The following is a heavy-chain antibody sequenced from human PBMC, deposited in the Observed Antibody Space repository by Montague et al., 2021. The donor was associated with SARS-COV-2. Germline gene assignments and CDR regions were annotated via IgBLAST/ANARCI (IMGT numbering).Heavy chain of an antibody. J-gene: IGHJ3*02. CDR2: ISYDGSNK. CDR1: GFTFSSYA. V-gene: IGHV3-30-3*01. Sequence: SLRPSCAASGFTFSSYAMHWVRQAPGKGLEWVAVISYDGSNKYYADSVKGRFTISRDNSKNTLYLQMNSLRAEDTAVYYCARDRDSSSWYVRDDAFDIWGQGTMVTVSS. CDR3: ARDRDSSSWYVRDDAFDI. D-gene: IGHD6-13*01.